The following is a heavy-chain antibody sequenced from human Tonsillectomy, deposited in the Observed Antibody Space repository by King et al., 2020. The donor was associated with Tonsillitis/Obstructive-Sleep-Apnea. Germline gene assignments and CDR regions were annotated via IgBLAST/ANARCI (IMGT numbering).Heavy chain of an antibody. Sequence: QLQESGPGLVKPSETLSLTCTVSGGSVSSGSYYWSWIRQPPGKGLEWIGYIYYSGSTNYNPSLKSRVTISVDTSKNQFSLKLSSVTAADTAVYYCAREGSGQLWLRYNWFDPWGQGTLVTVSS. CDR1: GGSVSSGSYY. CDR2: IYYSGST. D-gene: IGHD5-18*01. CDR3: AREGSGQLWLRYNWFDP. J-gene: IGHJ5*02. V-gene: IGHV4-61*01.